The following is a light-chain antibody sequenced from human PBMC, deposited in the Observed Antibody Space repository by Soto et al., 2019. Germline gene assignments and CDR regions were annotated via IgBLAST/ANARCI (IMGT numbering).Light chain of an antibody. V-gene: IGKV3-20*01. CDR1: QSVSSNY. CDR2: GAS. J-gene: IGKJ1*01. CDR3: QQYASAPWP. Sequence: LSKSGGALSLYQRESAALSCRASQSVSSNYVAWYQQKPGQAPRLLISGASNRATGTPDRFRGSGSGTDFTLTITRLQPEDFAVYYCQQYASAPWPFGQG.